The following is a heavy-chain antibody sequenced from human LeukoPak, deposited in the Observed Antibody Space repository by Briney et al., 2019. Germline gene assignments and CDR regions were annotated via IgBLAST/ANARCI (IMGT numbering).Heavy chain of an antibody. Sequence: SSETLSLTCTVSGGSISSGSYYWSWIRQPAGKGLEWIGRIYTSGSTNYNPSLKSRVTISVDTSKNQFSLKLSPVTAADTAVYYCARVLRDGYNSIHFWGQETLVRVSS. V-gene: IGHV4-61*02. CDR3: ARVLRDGYNSIHF. D-gene: IGHD5-24*01. CDR1: GGSISSGSYY. CDR2: IYTSGST. J-gene: IGHJ4*02.